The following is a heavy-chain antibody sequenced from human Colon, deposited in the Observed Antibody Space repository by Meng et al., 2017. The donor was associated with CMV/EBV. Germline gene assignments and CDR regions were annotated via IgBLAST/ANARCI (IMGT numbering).Heavy chain of an antibody. CDR3: VREVRRSWFDP. J-gene: IGHJ5*02. D-gene: IGHD4-11*01. V-gene: IGHV3-21*01. CDR1: RLTIGTYT. CDR2: INSYAERI. Sequence: SCVVSRLTIGTYTMNWVRQAPGKRQEWVAAINSYAERIGYADSVKGRFTISRDNAKNSLYLQMNSLGAEDTAVYFCVREVRRSWFDPWGQGTLVTVSS.